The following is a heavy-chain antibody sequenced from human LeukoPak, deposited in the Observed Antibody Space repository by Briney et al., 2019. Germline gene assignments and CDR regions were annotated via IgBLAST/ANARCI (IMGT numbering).Heavy chain of an antibody. CDR1: GGSISSSSYY. D-gene: IGHD2-15*01. Sequence: PSETLSLTCTVSGGSISSSSYYWRWIRQPPGKGMEWIGSIYYSGSTYYNPSLKSRVTISVDTSKNQFSLKLSSVTAADTAVYYCARDTTLDCSGGSCPSPMDVWGKGTTVTVSS. V-gene: IGHV4-39*07. J-gene: IGHJ6*03. CDR3: ARDTTLDCSGGSCPSPMDV. CDR2: IYYSGST.